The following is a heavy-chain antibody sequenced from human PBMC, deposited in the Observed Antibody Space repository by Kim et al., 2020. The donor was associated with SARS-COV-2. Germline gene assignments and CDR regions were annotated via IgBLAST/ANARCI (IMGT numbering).Heavy chain of an antibody. V-gene: IGHV3-23*01. CDR2: ISGSGGST. Sequence: GGSLRLSCAASGFTFSSYAMSWVRQAPGKGLEWVSAISGSGGSTYYADSVKGRFTISRDNSKNTLYLQMNSLRAEDTAVYYCAKEELNSSSWYEFSDVWGQGTTVTVSS. CDR3: AKEELNSSSWYEFSDV. D-gene: IGHD6-13*01. J-gene: IGHJ6*02. CDR1: GFTFSSYA.